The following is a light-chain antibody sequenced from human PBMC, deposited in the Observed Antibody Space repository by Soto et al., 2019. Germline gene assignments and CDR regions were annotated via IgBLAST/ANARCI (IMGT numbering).Light chain of an antibody. Sequence: DIVMTQSPDSLAVSLGERATINCKSSQNLFYSSNNKNYLAWYQHKPGQPPKLLIYWASTRESGVPDRFSGSGSGTDFTLTISSLQAEDVAVYYCQQYYTPTWTFGQGTRVEIK. CDR1: QNLFYSSNNKNY. CDR2: WAS. V-gene: IGKV4-1*01. CDR3: QQYYTPTWT. J-gene: IGKJ1*01.